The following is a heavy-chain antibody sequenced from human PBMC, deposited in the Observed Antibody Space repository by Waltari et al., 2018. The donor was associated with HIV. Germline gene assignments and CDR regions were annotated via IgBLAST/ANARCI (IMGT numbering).Heavy chain of an antibody. J-gene: IGHJ4*02. CDR1: GFTLNNYW. CDR2: IDVGGSDK. Sequence: EVQLVESGGNLVQPGGSLRLSCAASGFTLNNYWMHWVRQVPGKGLVWVSRIDVGGSDKIDADSVKGRFTISRDNAENMVYLQMNSLRAEDTAVYYCARGSIGESNLDCWGQGTLVTVSS. V-gene: IGHV3-74*01. CDR3: ARGSIGESNLDC. D-gene: IGHD3-10*01.